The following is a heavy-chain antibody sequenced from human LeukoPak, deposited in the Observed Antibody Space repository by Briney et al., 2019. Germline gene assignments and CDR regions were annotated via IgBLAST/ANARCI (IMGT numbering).Heavy chain of an antibody. CDR1: GFTFSSYA. V-gene: IGHV3-30-3*01. J-gene: IGHJ4*02. D-gene: IGHD6-13*01. Sequence: SGGSLRLSCAASGFTFSSYAMHWVRQAPGKGLEWVAVISYDGSNKYYADSVKGRFTISRDNSKNTLYLQMNSLRAEDTAVYYCARDSSSFLSAYYFDYWGQGTLVTVSS. CDR3: ARDSSSFLSAYYFDY. CDR2: ISYDGSNK.